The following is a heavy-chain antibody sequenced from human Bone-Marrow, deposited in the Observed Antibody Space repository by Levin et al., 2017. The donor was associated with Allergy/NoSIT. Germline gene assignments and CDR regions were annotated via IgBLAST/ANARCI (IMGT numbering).Heavy chain of an antibody. CDR1: GFTFSNSW. J-gene: IGHJ4*02. CDR3: ARLTVPGPDY. V-gene: IGHV3-74*01. D-gene: IGHD6-19*01. Sequence: PGGSLRLSCAASGFTFSNSWMHWVRQAPGKGLVWVSNINNDGSRTFYADSVKGRFTISRDNAKNTLYLQMNSLRAEDTAVYYCARLTVPGPDYWGQGTLVTVSS. CDR2: INNDGSRT.